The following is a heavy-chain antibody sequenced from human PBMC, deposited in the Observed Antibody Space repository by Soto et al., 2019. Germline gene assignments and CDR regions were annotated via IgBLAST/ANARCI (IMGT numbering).Heavy chain of an antibody. CDR2: IYHSGST. Sequence: SETLSLICAVSGGSVSSSNCSVWVRQPPGKGLEWIGEIYHSGSTNFNPSLKSRVTISVDKSKNQFSLKLNSVTAADTAVYYCARVSGSYYYGMDVWGQGTTVTVSS. CDR1: GGSVSSSNC. CDR3: ARVSGSYYYGMDV. J-gene: IGHJ6*02. V-gene: IGHV4-4*02.